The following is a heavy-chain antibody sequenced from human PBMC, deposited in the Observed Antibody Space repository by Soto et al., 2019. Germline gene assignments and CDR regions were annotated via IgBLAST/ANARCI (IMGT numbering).Heavy chain of an antibody. J-gene: IGHJ4*02. CDR3: GTPGADGYNAAFDY. D-gene: IGHD5-12*01. CDR2: IRRSGANT. CDR1: GFTFSNFD. Sequence: EVQLLESGGTLVQPGGSLRLSCAASGFTFSNFDMTWVRQAPGKGLEWVSTIRRSGANTYYADSVRGRFTVSRDNSKSTMFLQMNSLRADDTAVYYCGTPGADGYNAAFDYWGPGTQVTVSS. V-gene: IGHV3-23*01.